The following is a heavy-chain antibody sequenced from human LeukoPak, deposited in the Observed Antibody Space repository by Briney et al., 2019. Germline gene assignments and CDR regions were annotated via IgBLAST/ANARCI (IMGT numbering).Heavy chain of an antibody. CDR1: GYTFTSYG. D-gene: IGHD1-7*01. V-gene: IGHV1-18*01. J-gene: IGHJ3*02. CDR3: ARGPPRYNWNYVPFDI. Sequence: GASVKVSCKASGYTFTSYGISWVRQAPGQGLEWMGWISAYNGNTNYAQKLQGRVTMTTDTSTSTAYMELRSLRSDDTAVYYCARGPPRYNWNYVPFDIWGQGTMVTVSS. CDR2: ISAYNGNT.